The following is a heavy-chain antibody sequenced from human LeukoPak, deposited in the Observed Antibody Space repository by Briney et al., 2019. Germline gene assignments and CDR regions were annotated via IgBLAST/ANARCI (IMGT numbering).Heavy chain of an antibody. Sequence: GGSLRPSCAASGFTFSSYSMNWVRQAPGKGLEWVSYISSSSGTIYYADSVKGRFTISRDNAKNSLYLQMNSLRAEDTAVYYCARPYDSSGGGAFDIWGQGTMVTVSS. CDR2: ISSSSGTI. D-gene: IGHD3-22*01. CDR3: ARPYDSSGGGAFDI. J-gene: IGHJ3*02. CDR1: GFTFSSYS. V-gene: IGHV3-48*01.